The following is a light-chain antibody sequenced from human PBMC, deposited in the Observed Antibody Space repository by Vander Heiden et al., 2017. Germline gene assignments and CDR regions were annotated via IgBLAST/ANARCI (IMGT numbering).Light chain of an antibody. CDR3: QQSYSTPL. CDR1: QSISSY. Sequence: DIHMPQSPSSLSASVGDRVIITRRASQSISSYVNWYQQKPGKAPQLMIYAASSLQSGVPSRFSGSGSGTDFTLTISRLHPEDFATYYCQQSYSTPLFGQGTRLEIK. J-gene: IGKJ5*01. CDR2: AAS. V-gene: IGKV1-39*01.